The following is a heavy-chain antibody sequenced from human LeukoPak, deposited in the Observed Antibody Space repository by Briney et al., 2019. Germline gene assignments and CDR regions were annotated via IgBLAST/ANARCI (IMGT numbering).Heavy chain of an antibody. V-gene: IGHV3-21*01. CDR2: ISVRSNYI. J-gene: IGHJ1*01. Sequence: GGSLRLSCVASGYTFSSYSINWVRQAPGKGLEWVSSISVRSNYIYYADSVRGRFSISRDNARDSLYLQMNSLRAEDTAVYYCVRLRRNSDTSGFYYYYDFWGQGTLVTVSP. CDR3: VRLRRNSDTSGFYYYYDF. CDR1: GYTFSSYS. D-gene: IGHD3-22*01.